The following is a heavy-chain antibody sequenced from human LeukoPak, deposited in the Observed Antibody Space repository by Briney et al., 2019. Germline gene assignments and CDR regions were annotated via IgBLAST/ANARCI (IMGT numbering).Heavy chain of an antibody. J-gene: IGHJ4*02. CDR2: AHHSGIT. Sequence: SETLSLTCTVSDYSVSNSYYWGWIRQPPGKGLEWIGNAHHSGITNYNPSLKSRVSISIDTSKNQFSLKLTSLEAADTAVYYCAREGPMQFLEQIDFWGQGSLVTVSS. D-gene: IGHD3-3*01. CDR1: DYSVSNSYY. V-gene: IGHV4-38-2*02. CDR3: AREGPMQFLEQIDF.